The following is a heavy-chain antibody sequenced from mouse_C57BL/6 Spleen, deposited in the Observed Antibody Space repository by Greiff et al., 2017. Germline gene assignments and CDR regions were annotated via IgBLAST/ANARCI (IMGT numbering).Heavy chain of an antibody. CDR1: GYTFTGYW. V-gene: IGHV1-53*01. CDR3: ARDGGGAWFAY. D-gene: IGHD1-1*02. CDR2: INPGNGDT. Sequence: VQLQQSGAELVKPGASVKLSCTASGYTFTGYWMHWVKQRPGQGLEWIGKINPGNGDTNYNEKFKGKATMTADTSSNTAYLQLSSLTSEDSAVYYCARDGGGAWFAYWGQGTLVTVSA. J-gene: IGHJ3*01.